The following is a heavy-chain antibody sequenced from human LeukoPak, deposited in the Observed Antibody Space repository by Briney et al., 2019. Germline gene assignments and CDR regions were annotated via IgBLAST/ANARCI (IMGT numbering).Heavy chain of an antibody. V-gene: IGHV3-21*01. Sequence: PGGSLRLSCAASGFSFSSYSMNWVRQAPGKGLEWVSSISSSGSYIYYADSVKGRFTISRDSAKNSLYLQMNSLRAEDTAVYYCASNIAVAATGYWGQGTLVTVSS. CDR3: ASNIAVAATGY. J-gene: IGHJ4*02. CDR2: ISSSGSYI. D-gene: IGHD6-19*01. CDR1: GFSFSSYS.